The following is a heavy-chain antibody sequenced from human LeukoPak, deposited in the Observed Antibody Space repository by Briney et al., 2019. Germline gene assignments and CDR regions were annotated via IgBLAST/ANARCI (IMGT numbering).Heavy chain of an antibody. CDR2: ISQDANEGT. Sequence: SETLSLTCVMNGGSFSASHWSWVRQPPGRGLEWIGEISQDANEGTNCNPSLKSRVTVSLDTSKNQFSLTLNSVTAADTAVYYCATGIDRSKTGYWGQGTLVTVSS. J-gene: IGHJ4*02. CDR3: ATGIDRSKTGY. V-gene: IGHV4-34*01. CDR1: GGSFSASH. D-gene: IGHD2-2*01.